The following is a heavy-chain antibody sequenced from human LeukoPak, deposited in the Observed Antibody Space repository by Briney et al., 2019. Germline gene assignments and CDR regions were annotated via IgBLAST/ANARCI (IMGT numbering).Heavy chain of an antibody. Sequence: SETLSLTCAVSGGSISSGGYSWSWIRQPPGKGLEWIGYIYHSGSTYYNPSLKSRVTMSVDTSKNQFSLKLSSVTAADTAVYYCARGETGTPFDYWGQGTLVTVSS. CDR1: GGSISSGGYS. CDR2: IYHSGST. D-gene: IGHD1-7*01. CDR3: ARGETGTPFDY. V-gene: IGHV4-30-2*01. J-gene: IGHJ4*02.